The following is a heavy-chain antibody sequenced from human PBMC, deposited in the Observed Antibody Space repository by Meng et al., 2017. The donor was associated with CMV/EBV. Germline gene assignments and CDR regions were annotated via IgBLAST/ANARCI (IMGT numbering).Heavy chain of an antibody. CDR1: GYTFTSYG. CDR3: ARDYSHLKGGWFDP. CDR2: ISAYNGNT. Sequence: AAVQVSCKASGYTFTSYGISWVRQAPGQGLEWMGWISAYNGNTNYAQKLQGRVTMTTDTSTSTAYMELRSLRSDDTAAYYWARDYSHLKGGWFDPWGQGTLVTVSS. J-gene: IGHJ5*02. D-gene: IGHD4-11*01. V-gene: IGHV1-18*01.